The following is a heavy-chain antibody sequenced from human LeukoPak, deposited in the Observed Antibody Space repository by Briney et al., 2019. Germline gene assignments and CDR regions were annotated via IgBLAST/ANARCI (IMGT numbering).Heavy chain of an antibody. CDR3: ARDLGYYGSGSYYPSYYFDY. V-gene: IGHV3-74*01. J-gene: IGHJ4*02. D-gene: IGHD3-10*01. CDR1: GFTFSSYW. CDR2: INSDGSST. Sequence: PGGSLRFSCAASGFTFSSYWMHWVRQAPGKGLVWVSRINSDGSSTSYADSVKGRFTISRDNAKNTLYLQMNSLRAEDTAVYYCARDLGYYGSGSYYPSYYFDYWGQGTLVTVSS.